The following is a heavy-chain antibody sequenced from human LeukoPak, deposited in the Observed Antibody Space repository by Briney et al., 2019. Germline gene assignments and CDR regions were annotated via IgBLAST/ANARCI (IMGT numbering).Heavy chain of an antibody. V-gene: IGHV4-34*01. CDR3: ARGGSKIVVVVAARKPHYFDY. CDR1: GGSFSGYY. Sequence: SETLSLTCAVYGGSFSGYYWSWIRQPPGKGLEWIGEISHSGSTNYNPSLKSRVTISVDTSKNQFSLKLSSVPAADTAVYYCARGGSKIVVVVAARKPHYFDYWGQGTLVTVSS. J-gene: IGHJ4*02. CDR2: ISHSGST. D-gene: IGHD2-15*01.